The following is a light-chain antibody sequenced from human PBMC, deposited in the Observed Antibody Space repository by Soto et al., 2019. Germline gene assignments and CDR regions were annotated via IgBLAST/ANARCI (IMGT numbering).Light chain of an antibody. V-gene: IGKV3-11*01. CDR1: QSVSSY. Sequence: IVLTQSPATLSLSPGESATLSCRASQSVSSYLFWFQQKPGQAPRLLIYDASNRATGIPARFSGSGSGTDFTLTISSLEPEDFAVYYCQQHSNWPLTFGGGTKVEIK. CDR2: DAS. CDR3: QQHSNWPLT. J-gene: IGKJ4*01.